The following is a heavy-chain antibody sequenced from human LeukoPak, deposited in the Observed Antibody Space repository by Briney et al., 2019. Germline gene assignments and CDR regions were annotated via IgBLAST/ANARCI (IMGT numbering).Heavy chain of an antibody. CDR1: GYSISSGYY. Sequence: PSETLSLTCTVSGYSISSGYYWGWIRQPPGKGLEWIGNIYHSGSTYYNPSLKSRLTISVDTSKNQFSLKLSSVTAADTAVYYCARVDFWSGYYLDYWGQGTLVTVSS. CDR2: IYHSGST. V-gene: IGHV4-38-2*02. CDR3: ARVDFWSGYYLDY. J-gene: IGHJ4*02. D-gene: IGHD3-3*01.